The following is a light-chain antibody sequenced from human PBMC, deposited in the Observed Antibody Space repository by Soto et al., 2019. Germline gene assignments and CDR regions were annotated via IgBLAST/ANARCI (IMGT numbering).Light chain of an antibody. J-gene: IGKJ1*01. CDR2: GAS. Sequence: EIVLTQSPGTLSLSPGERATLSCRASQSVPRSYLAWYQQKPGQAPRLLIYGASTRATGIPARFSGSGSGTEFTLTISSLQSEDFAVYYCQQYNNWPRWTFGQGTKVDIK. CDR3: QQYNNWPRWT. V-gene: IGKV3-15*01. CDR1: QSVPRSY.